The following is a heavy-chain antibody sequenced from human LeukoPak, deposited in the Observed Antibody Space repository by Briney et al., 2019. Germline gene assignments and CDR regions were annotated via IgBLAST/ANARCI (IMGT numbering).Heavy chain of an antibody. CDR2: INSDESTT. V-gene: IGHV3-74*01. J-gene: IGHJ3*02. D-gene: IGHD6-13*01. CDR3: TTGYSSTWYNAFDI. CDR1: GFTFSGCW. Sequence: GGSLRLSCAASGFTFSGCWMHWVRQAPGKGLVWVSRINSDESTTNYADSVKGRFTISRDNAKNTPFLQMDSLRAEDTAVYYCTTGYSSTWYNAFDIWGQGTMVTVSS.